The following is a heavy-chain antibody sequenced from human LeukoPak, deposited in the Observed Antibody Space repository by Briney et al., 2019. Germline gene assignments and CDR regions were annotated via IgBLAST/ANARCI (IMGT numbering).Heavy chain of an antibody. J-gene: IGHJ4*02. V-gene: IGHV4-34*01. CDR1: GGSFSGYY. Sequence: PSETLSLTCAVYGGSFSGYYWSWIRQPPGKGLEWIGEINHSGSTNYNPSLKSRVTISVDTSKNQFSLKLSSVTAADMAVYYCARVEGRQKFDYWGQGTLVTVSS. D-gene: IGHD5-24*01. CDR3: ARVEGRQKFDY. CDR2: INHSGST.